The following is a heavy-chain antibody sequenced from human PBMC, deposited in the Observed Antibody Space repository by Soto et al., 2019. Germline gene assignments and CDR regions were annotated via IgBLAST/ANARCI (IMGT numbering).Heavy chain of an antibody. V-gene: IGHV3-73*02. Sequence: EVQLVQSGGGLVQPGGSLKLSCAASGFTFSGSTVHWVRQASGEGLQWVGRIRSQANDYATKYIASVMGRFTISRDDSWNTAYLQMSDLKTEDTAVYYCTGGYCTGGTCYSGYFQHWGQGPLVTVFS. CDR2: IRSQANDYAT. J-gene: IGHJ1*01. CDR1: GFTFSGST. D-gene: IGHD2-15*01. CDR3: TGGYCTGGTCYSGYFQH.